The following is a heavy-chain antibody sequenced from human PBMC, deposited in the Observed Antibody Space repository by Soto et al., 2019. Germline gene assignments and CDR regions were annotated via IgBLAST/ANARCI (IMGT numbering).Heavy chain of an antibody. CDR2: IYYSGST. CDR3: ASPKGIAVAGLSFDY. D-gene: IGHD6-19*01. J-gene: IGHJ4*02. Sequence: QLQLQESGPGLVKPSETLSLTCTVSGGSISSSSYYWGWIRQPPGKGLEWIGSIYYSGSTYYNPSLKSRVTISVDTSKNQFSLKLSSVTAADTAVYYCASPKGIAVAGLSFDYWGQGTLVTVSS. CDR1: GGSISSSSYY. V-gene: IGHV4-39*01.